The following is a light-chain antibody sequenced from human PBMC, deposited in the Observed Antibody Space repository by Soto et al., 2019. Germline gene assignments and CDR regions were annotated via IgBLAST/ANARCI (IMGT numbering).Light chain of an antibody. CDR1: QSVRSY. CDR2: DAS. Sequence: EIVLTQSPATLSLSPGERATLSCRASQSVRSYLAWYQQKPGQAPRLLIYDASIRATSIPARFSGSGSRTDFTLTISSLEPEDFAVYYCQQYNNWWTSGQGTKVDIK. CDR3: QQYNNWWT. J-gene: IGKJ1*01. V-gene: IGKV3-11*01.